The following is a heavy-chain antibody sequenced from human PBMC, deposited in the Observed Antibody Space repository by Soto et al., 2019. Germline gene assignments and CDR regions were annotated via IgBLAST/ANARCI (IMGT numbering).Heavy chain of an antibody. J-gene: IGHJ6*02. D-gene: IGHD2-21*02. Sequence: QVQLVESGGGVVQPGRALRLSCAASGFSFNTSGMYWVRQAPGKGLEWVAVIAFDGSQEFYGDSVRGRFTISRDNSKNTLFLQMKSLTPEDTAVYYCATKVRVTNYLYYGMDVWGQGTTVTVSS. CDR1: GFSFNTSG. CDR3: ATKVRVTNYLYYGMDV. CDR2: IAFDGSQE. V-gene: IGHV3-30*03.